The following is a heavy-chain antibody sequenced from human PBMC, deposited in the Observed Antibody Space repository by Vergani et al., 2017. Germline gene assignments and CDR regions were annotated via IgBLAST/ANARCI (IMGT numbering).Heavy chain of an antibody. J-gene: IGHJ5*02. D-gene: IGHD2-21*01. CDR3: ARGDCGVNCPKCKWLAP. CDR2: IYPNGNG. CDR1: GGSMSDFY. Sequence: QVHLQESGPGVVKPSDTLSLTCTVSGGSMSDFYWTWIRQPAGRGLEWIGRIYPNGNGNYNESLRSRLTMSIDTSRSQFSLSLSSVTAADTAVYYWARGDCGVNCPKCKWLAPWGRGILVTVSP. V-gene: IGHV4-4*07.